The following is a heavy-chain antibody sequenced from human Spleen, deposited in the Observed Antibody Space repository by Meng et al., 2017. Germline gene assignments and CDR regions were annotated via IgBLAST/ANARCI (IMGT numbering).Heavy chain of an antibody. CDR2: IYHSGST. Sequence: QVKLQGSGPGLVKPLGTLSLTCAVSGGSISSSNWWSWVRQPPGNGLEWIGEIYHSGSTNYNPSLKSRVTISVDKSKNQFSLKLSSVTAADTAVYYCARDRRYYDSSGNPRLDWFDPWGQGTLVTVSS. J-gene: IGHJ5*02. CDR3: ARDRRYYDSSGNPRLDWFDP. D-gene: IGHD3-22*01. V-gene: IGHV4-4*03. CDR1: GGSISSSNW.